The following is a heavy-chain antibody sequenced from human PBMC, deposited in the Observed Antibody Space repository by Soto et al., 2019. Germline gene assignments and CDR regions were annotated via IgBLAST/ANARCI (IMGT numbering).Heavy chain of an antibody. CDR3: ASWHEREHAYDV. D-gene: IGHD1-1*01. CDR1: GHTVRCKKY. CDR2: LYDVDGT. Sequence: GGSLRLSCAAFGHTVRCKKYVAWVRQAPGKGLEWISALYDVDGTYYADSVKGRFTTSTDSSKTTVYLQMNGLRPDDTAVYYCASWHEREHAYDVWGRGTTVTVSS. V-gene: IGHV3-53*01. J-gene: IGHJ3*01.